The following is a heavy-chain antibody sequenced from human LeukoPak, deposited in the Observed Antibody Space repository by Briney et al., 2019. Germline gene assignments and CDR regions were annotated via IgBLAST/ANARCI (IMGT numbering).Heavy chain of an antibody. D-gene: IGHD6-13*01. Sequence: SETLSLTCIVSGCSISGSSYYWAWIRQPPGKGLEWIGSIYYSGSTYYNPSLKSRLTISVDTTKNQFSLKLNSVTAADTAVYYCASKDSSWYYFDSWGQGSLVTVSS. CDR3: ASKDSSWYYFDS. V-gene: IGHV4-39*01. J-gene: IGHJ4*02. CDR2: IYYSGST. CDR1: GCSISGSSYY.